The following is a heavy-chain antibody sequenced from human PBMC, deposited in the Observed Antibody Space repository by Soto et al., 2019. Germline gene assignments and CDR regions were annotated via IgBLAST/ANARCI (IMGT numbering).Heavy chain of an antibody. CDR2: INAGNGNT. V-gene: IGHV1-3*05. CDR3: ARGGPPIDY. J-gene: IGHJ4*02. CDR1: GYTVSSYA. D-gene: IGHD3-10*01. Sequence: QVQLVQSGADEKKPGAAVKFSCKASGYTVSSYAMHWVRQAPGQRLEWMGWINAGNGNTKYSQKFQGRVTITRDTSASTAYMELSSLRSEDTSVYYCARGGPPIDYWGQGTLVTVSS.